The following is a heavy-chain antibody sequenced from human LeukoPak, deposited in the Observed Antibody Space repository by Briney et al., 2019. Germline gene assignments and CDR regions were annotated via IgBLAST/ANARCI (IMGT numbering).Heavy chain of an antibody. Sequence: GGSLRLSCAASGFTVSSNYMSWVRQAPGKGLEWVSVIYSGGSTYYADSVKGRLTISRDNSKNTLYLQMNSLRAEDTAVYYCARSYCSGGSCYSRYYYYGMDVWGQGTTVTVSS. CDR3: ARSYCSGGSCYSRYYYYGMDV. CDR2: IYSGGST. V-gene: IGHV3-66*01. D-gene: IGHD2-15*01. CDR1: GFTVSSNY. J-gene: IGHJ6*02.